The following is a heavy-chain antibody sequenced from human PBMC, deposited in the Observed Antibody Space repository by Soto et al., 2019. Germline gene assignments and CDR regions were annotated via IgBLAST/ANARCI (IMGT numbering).Heavy chain of an antibody. Sequence: QLQLQESGPGLVKPSETLSLTCTVSGGSISSSSYYWGWIRQPPGKGLEWIGSIYYSGSTYYNPSLKSRVTISVDTSKNQFSLKLSSVTAADTAVYYCAIGCSSTSCYAGFDYWGQGTLVTVSS. CDR1: GGSISSSSYY. J-gene: IGHJ4*02. D-gene: IGHD2-2*01. V-gene: IGHV4-39*01. CDR3: AIGCSSTSCYAGFDY. CDR2: IYYSGST.